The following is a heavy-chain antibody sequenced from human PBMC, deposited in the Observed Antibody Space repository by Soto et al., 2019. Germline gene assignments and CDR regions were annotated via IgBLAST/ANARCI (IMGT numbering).Heavy chain of an antibody. Sequence: QVQLVESGGGVVQPGRSLRLSCAASGFTFSSYGMHWVRQAPGKGLEWVAVISYDGSNKYYADSVKGRFTISRDNSKNTLYLQMNSVRAEDTAVYYCAIIVVVVAATQKGGAFDIWGQGTMVTVSS. J-gene: IGHJ3*02. CDR1: GFTFSSYG. CDR2: ISYDGSNK. V-gene: IGHV3-30*03. CDR3: AIIVVVVAATQKGGAFDI. D-gene: IGHD2-15*01.